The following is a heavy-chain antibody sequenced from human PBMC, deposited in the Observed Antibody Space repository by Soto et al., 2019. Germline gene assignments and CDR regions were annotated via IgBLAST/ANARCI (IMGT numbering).Heavy chain of an antibody. D-gene: IGHD6-19*01. CDR1: GFTFSSYG. Sequence: QVQLVESGGGLVQPGRSLRLSCAASGFTFSSYGMHWVRQAPGKGLEWVAVISYDGSNKYYADSVKGRFTISRDNSKNTLYLQMNSLRAEDTAVYYCAKSDSLIAVAGHFDSWGQGTLVTVSS. CDR3: AKSDSLIAVAGHFDS. CDR2: ISYDGSNK. V-gene: IGHV3-30*18. J-gene: IGHJ4*02.